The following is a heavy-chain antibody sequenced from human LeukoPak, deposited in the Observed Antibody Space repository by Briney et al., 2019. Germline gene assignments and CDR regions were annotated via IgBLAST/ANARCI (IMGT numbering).Heavy chain of an antibody. D-gene: IGHD4-17*01. J-gene: IGHJ4*02. CDR2: ISSSSSYI. V-gene: IGHV3-21*01. Sequence: PGGSLRLSCAASGFTFSSYSMNWVRQAPGKGLEWVSSISSSSSYIYYADSVKGRFTIPRDNAKNSLYLQMNSLRAEDTAVYYCARENDYGDYVMDYWGQGTLVTVSS. CDR1: GFTFSSYS. CDR3: ARENDYGDYVMDY.